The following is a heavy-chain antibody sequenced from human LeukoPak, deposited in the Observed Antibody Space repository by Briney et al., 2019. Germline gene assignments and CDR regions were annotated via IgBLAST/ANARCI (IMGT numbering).Heavy chain of an antibody. Sequence: ASVKVSCKASGYTFTSYDINWVRQATGQGLEWMGWMNPNSGNTGYAQKFQGRVTITTDESTSTAYMELSSLRSEDTAVYYCAIEYYYGSGSYTNFDYWGQGTLVTVSS. CDR3: AIEYYYGSGSYTNFDY. CDR1: GYTFTSYD. CDR2: MNPNSGNT. D-gene: IGHD3-10*01. J-gene: IGHJ4*02. V-gene: IGHV1-8*01.